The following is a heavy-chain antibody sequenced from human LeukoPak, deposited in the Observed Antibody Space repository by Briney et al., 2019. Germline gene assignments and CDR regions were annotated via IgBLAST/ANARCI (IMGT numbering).Heavy chain of an antibody. D-gene: IGHD3-16*01. CDR2: IYYSGST. Sequence: SQSLSLTCTVSGGSISSGDYYWSWIRQPPGKGLEWTGNIYYSGSTYYNPSLKSRVTISVDTSKNQFSLKLSSVTAADTAVYYCARSLLGDFDYCGQGTLVTVSS. J-gene: IGHJ4*02. V-gene: IGHV4-30-4*08. CDR3: ARSLLGDFDY. CDR1: GGSISSGDYY.